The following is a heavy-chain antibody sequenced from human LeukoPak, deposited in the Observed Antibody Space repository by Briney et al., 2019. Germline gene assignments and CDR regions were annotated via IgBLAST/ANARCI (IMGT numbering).Heavy chain of an antibody. V-gene: IGHV1-18*01. J-gene: IGHJ3*02. CDR1: GYTFTSYG. D-gene: IGHD5-24*01. CDR3: ARDGVGWLQQGDAFDI. Sequence: GASVKVSCKASGYTFTSYGISWVRQAPGQGLERMGWISAYNGNTNYAQKLQGRVTMTTDTSTSTAYMELRSLRSDDTAVYYCARDGVGWLQQGDAFDIWGQGTMVTVSS. CDR2: ISAYNGNT.